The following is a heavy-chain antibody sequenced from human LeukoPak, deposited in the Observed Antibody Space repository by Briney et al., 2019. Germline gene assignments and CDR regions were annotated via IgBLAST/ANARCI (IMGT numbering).Heavy chain of an antibody. CDR1: GFTVRNYV. CDR3: AREGYYGSGSPPSLYFDY. CDR2: TSSDLNVK. J-gene: IGHJ4*02. D-gene: IGHD3-10*01. V-gene: IGHV3-30-3*01. Sequence: GGSLRLSCAASGFTVRNYVIHWVSQAPGKGLEWVAVTSSDLNVKLYADSVKGRFTISRDNSRSTLYLQMNSLRPEDTAIYYCAREGYYGSGSPPSLYFDYWGQGTLVTVSS.